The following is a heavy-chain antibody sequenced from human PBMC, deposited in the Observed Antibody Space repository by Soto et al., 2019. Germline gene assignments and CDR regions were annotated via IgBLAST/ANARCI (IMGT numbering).Heavy chain of an antibody. J-gene: IGHJ5*02. CDR2: IWYDGSNK. Sequence: GGSLRLSCAASGFTFSSYGMHWVRQAPGKGLEWVAVIWYDGSNKYYADSVKGRFTISRANSKNTLYLQMNSLRAEDTAVYYCARDAAITIFGVVIRNWFDPWGQGTLVTVSS. CDR1: GFTFSSYG. V-gene: IGHV3-33*08. CDR3: ARDAAITIFGVVIRNWFDP. D-gene: IGHD3-3*01.